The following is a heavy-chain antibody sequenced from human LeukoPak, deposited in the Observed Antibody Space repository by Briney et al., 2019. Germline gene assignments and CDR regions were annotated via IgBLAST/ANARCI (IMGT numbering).Heavy chain of an antibody. CDR1: GYRFTSYW. CDR3: ARHATVTGLYYFDY. Sequence: GESLKISCKGSGYRFTSYWIGGVRQMPGKGLEWMGIIHPGDSDTRYSPSFQGQVTISADKSISTAYLQWSSLKASDTAMYYCARHATVTGLYYFDYRGQGTLVTVSS. CDR2: IHPGDSDT. D-gene: IGHD4-17*01. J-gene: IGHJ4*02. V-gene: IGHV5-51*01.